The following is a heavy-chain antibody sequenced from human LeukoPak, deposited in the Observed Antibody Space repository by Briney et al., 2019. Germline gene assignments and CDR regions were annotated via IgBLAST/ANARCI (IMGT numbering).Heavy chain of an antibody. Sequence: SETLSLTCTVSGGSISSSSYYWGWIRQPPGKGLEWIGRIYTSGSTNYNPSLKSRVTISVDTSKNQFSLKLSSVTAADTAVYYCARDHGYCSGGSCYSYNWFDPWGQGTLVTVSS. D-gene: IGHD2-15*01. V-gene: IGHV4-39*07. CDR2: IYTSGST. CDR3: ARDHGYCSGGSCYSYNWFDP. J-gene: IGHJ5*02. CDR1: GGSISSSSYY.